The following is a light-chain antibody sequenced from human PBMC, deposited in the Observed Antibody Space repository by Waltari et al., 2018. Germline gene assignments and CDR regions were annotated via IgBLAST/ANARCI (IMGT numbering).Light chain of an antibody. J-gene: IGKJ2*01. V-gene: IGKV3-15*01. Sequence: EIVMTQSPATLSVSPGERATLSCRASQTISSNLAWYQQKPGQAPRLLISSASTRATGIPARFSGSGSGTEFTLTISSLQSEDFAVYYCQQYNNWPPTYTFGQGTKLDIK. CDR2: SAS. CDR3: QQYNNWPPTYT. CDR1: QTISSN.